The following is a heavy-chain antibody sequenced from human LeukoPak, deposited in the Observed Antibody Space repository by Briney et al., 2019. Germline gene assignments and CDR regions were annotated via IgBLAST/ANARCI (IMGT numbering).Heavy chain of an antibody. CDR1: RFTFSTYG. J-gene: IGHJ4*02. CDR2: IRYDGSNK. CDR3: AKDYRSDGSGCLDY. Sequence: PGGSLRLSCAASRFTFSTYGMHWVRQAPGKGQEWVAFIRYDGSNKYYADSVKGRFTISRDNSKNTLYLQMNSLRAEDTAVYYCAKDYRSDGSGCLDYWGQGTLVTVSS. D-gene: IGHD3-10*01. V-gene: IGHV3-30*02.